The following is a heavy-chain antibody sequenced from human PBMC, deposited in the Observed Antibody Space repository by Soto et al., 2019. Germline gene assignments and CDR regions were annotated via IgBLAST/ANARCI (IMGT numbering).Heavy chain of an antibody. CDR3: ARDVYSSSRYFDY. D-gene: IGHD6-6*01. CDR2: ISRSSSYI. CDR1: GFTFSGYS. Sequence: EVQLVESGGGLVKPGGSLRLSCAASGFTFSGYSMNWVRQAPGKGLEWVSSISRSSSYIYYADSVKGRFTISRDNAKNSLYLQMNSLRAEDTALYYCARDVYSSSRYFDYWGQGTLVTVSS. V-gene: IGHV3-21*01. J-gene: IGHJ4*02.